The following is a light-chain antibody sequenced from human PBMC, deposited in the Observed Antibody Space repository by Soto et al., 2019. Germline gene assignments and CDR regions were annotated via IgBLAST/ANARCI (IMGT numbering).Light chain of an antibody. CDR2: DAS. CDR3: QQYGSPPLT. J-gene: IGKJ4*01. CDR1: QSVGNNN. V-gene: IGKV3-20*01. Sequence: EIVLTQSPGTLSLSPGERATLSCRASQSVGNNNLAWYQQKPGQAPRFLIYDASSRATGIPDRFSGSGSGTDFTLTISRLEPEDFAVYYCQQYGSPPLTFGGGTKVEIK.